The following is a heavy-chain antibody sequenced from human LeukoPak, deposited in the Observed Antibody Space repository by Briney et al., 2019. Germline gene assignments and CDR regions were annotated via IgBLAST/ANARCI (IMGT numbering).Heavy chain of an antibody. Sequence: SETLSLTCAVSGGSFSGYYWTWIRQPPGKGLEWIGSIYHSGSTYYNPSLKSRVTISVDTSKNQFSLKLSSVTAADTAIYYCAREYGSGSYDTRWGQGTLVTVSS. J-gene: IGHJ4*02. CDR1: GGSFSGYY. D-gene: IGHD3-10*01. CDR3: AREYGSGSYDTR. CDR2: IYHSGST. V-gene: IGHV4-38-2*02.